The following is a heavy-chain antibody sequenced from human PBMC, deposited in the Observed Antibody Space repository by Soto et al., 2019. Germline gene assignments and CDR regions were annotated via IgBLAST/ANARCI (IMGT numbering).Heavy chain of an antibody. CDR1: GFAFDDYA. V-gene: IGHV3-23*01. CDR2: LSGSGATT. CDR3: AKDAKGASAPYFFDC. J-gene: IGHJ4*02. Sequence: EMQLLESGGGLVQPGGSLRLSCAASGFAFDDYAMSWVRQAPGKGLEWVSALSGSGATTYYTDSVKGRSTISRDNSKNTMFLQMDNLRAEDTAVYYCAKDAKGASAPYFFDCWGQGTLITVSS. D-gene: IGHD6-13*01.